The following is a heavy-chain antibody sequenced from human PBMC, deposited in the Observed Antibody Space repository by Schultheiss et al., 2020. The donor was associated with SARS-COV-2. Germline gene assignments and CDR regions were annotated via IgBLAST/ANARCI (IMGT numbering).Heavy chain of an antibody. J-gene: IGHJ4*02. CDR2: IYYSGST. V-gene: IGHV4-59*01. CDR1: GGSISSYY. Sequence: SETLSLTCTVSGGSISSYYWSWIRQPPGKGLEWIGYIYYSGSTNYNPSLKSRVTISVDTSKNQFSLKLSSVTAADTAVYYCARSSKKRAAGSFDYWGQGTLVTVSS. CDR3: ARSSKKRAAGSFDY. D-gene: IGHD2-15*01.